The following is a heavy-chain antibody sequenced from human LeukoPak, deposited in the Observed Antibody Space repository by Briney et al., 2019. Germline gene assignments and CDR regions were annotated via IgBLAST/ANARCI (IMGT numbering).Heavy chain of an antibody. Sequence: ASVKVSCKASGYTFTSYGISWVRQAPGQGLEWMGWISAYNGKTNYAQKLQGRVTMTTDTSTSTAYMELRSLRSDDTAVYYCARDRVVVPAAIVFYYYYYMDVWGKGTTVTVSS. J-gene: IGHJ6*03. CDR1: GYTFTSYG. CDR2: ISAYNGKT. V-gene: IGHV1-18*01. D-gene: IGHD2-2*02. CDR3: ARDRVVVPAAIVFYYYYYMDV.